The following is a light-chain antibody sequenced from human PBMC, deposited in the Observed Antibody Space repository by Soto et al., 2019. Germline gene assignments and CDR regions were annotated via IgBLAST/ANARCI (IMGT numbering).Light chain of an antibody. J-gene: IGKJ5*01. CDR1: QSVSSDF. CDR2: GAS. V-gene: IGKV3-20*01. CDR3: QQYDTSPIT. Sequence: EIVLTQSPGILSLSPGERATLSCRASQSVSSDFLAWYQQKPGQAPRLLIYGASTRATGIPDRFSGSGSETDFSLTTSRLEPEDVALYYCQQYDTSPITFGQGTRLQIK.